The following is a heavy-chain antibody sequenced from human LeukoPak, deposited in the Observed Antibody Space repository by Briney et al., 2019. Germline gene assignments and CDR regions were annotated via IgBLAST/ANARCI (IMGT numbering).Heavy chain of an antibody. CDR3: ARGGRLGEDY. Sequence: SETLSLTCTVSGGSISSYYWSWIRQPPGKGLEWIGYIYYSGSTNYNPSLKSRVTISVDTSKNQFSLKLSSVTAADTAVYYCARGGRLGEDYWGQGTLVTVSS. CDR2: IYYSGST. J-gene: IGHJ4*02. V-gene: IGHV4-59*12. D-gene: IGHD3-16*01. CDR1: GGSISSYY.